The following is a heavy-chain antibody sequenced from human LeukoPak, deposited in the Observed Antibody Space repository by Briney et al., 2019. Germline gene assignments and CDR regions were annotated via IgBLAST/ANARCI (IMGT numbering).Heavy chain of an antibody. Sequence: GASVKVSCKASGGTFSSYAISWVRQAPGQGLEWMGGIIPIFGTANYAQKFQGRVTITTDESTSTAYMELSSLRSEDTAVYYCAVIKADSSSSGHYYYYMDVWGKGTTVTVSS. J-gene: IGHJ6*03. CDR1: GGTFSSYA. CDR3: AVIKADSSSSGHYYYYMDV. CDR2: IIPIFGTA. D-gene: IGHD6-6*01. V-gene: IGHV1-69*05.